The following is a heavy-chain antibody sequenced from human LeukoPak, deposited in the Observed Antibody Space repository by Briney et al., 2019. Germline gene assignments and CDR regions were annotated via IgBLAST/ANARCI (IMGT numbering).Heavy chain of an antibody. Sequence: GGSLRLPCAASGFTFSSYAMSWVRQAPGKGLEWVSAISGSGGSTYYADSVKGRFTISRDNSKNTLYLQMNSLRAEDTAVYYCANLGGSGYDPVDYWGQGTLVTVSS. CDR3: ANLGGSGYDPVDY. CDR1: GFTFSSYA. CDR2: ISGSGGST. V-gene: IGHV3-23*01. D-gene: IGHD5-12*01. J-gene: IGHJ4*02.